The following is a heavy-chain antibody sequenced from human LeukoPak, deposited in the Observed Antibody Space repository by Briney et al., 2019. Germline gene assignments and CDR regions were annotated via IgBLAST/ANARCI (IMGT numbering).Heavy chain of an antibody. D-gene: IGHD3-10*01. Sequence: PSETLSLTCTVSGGSISSGSYHWSWIRQPAGKGLEWIGRISTSGSTSYNPSLKSRGTISVDTSKNQFSLNLNSATAADTAVYYCARDSPIITMVRFDPWGQGTLVTVSS. CDR3: ARDSPIITMVRFDP. J-gene: IGHJ5*02. CDR2: ISTSGST. V-gene: IGHV4-61*02. CDR1: GGSISSGSYH.